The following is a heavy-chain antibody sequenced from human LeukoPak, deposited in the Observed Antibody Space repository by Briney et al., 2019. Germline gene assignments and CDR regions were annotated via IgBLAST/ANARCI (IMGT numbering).Heavy chain of an antibody. CDR2: IYYSGST. V-gene: IGHV4-61*01. J-gene: IGHJ4*02. CDR3: ARVYNNSPYYFDY. CDR1: GGSVSSGSYY. D-gene: IGHD4-11*01. Sequence: SETLSLTCTVSGGSVSSGSYYWSWIRQPPGKGLEWIGYIYYSGSTNYNPSLKSRVTISVDTSKNQFSLKLSSVTAADTAGYYCARVYNNSPYYFDYWGQGTLVTVFS.